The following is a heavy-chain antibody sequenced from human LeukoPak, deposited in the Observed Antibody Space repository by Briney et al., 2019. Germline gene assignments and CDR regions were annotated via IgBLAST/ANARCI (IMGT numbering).Heavy chain of an antibody. J-gene: IGHJ4*02. CDR2: IDPNSGGT. D-gene: IGHD3-22*01. CDR3: ARDEGTYYYDSSGYYEDY. CDR1: GYTFTGYY. Sequence: GASVKVSCKASGYTFTGYYMHWVRQAPGQGLEWMGWIDPNSGGTNYAQKLQGRVTMTTDTSTSTAYMELRSLRSDDTAVYYCARDEGTYYYDSSGYYEDYWGQGTLVTVSS. V-gene: IGHV1-2*02.